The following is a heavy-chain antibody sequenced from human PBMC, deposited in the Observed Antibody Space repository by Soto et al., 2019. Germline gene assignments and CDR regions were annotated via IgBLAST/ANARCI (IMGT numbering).Heavy chain of an antibody. CDR3: AKRKGYGDYGEFDY. Sequence: GGSLRLSCAAPGFTFSSYAMSWVRQAPGKGLEWVSAISGSGGSTYYADSVKGRFTISRDNSKNTLYLQMNSLRAEDTAVYYCAKRKGYGDYGEFDYWGQGTLVTVSS. J-gene: IGHJ4*02. V-gene: IGHV3-23*01. CDR1: GFTFSSYA. CDR2: ISGSGGST. D-gene: IGHD4-17*01.